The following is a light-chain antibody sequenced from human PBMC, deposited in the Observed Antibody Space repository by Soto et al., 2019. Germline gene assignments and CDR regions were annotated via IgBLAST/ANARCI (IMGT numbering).Light chain of an antibody. Sequence: IHMTQSPSTLSASVGDRVTITCRASQSISSWLAWYQQKPGKAPKLLIYKASSLESGVPSRFSGSGSGTEFTLTISSLQPDDFATYYCQQYDNFYTFGQGTKVDIK. V-gene: IGKV1-5*03. CDR1: QSISSW. J-gene: IGKJ1*01. CDR2: KAS. CDR3: QQYDNFYT.